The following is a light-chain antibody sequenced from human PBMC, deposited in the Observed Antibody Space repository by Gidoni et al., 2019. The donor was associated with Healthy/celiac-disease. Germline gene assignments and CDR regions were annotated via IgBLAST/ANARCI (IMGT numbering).Light chain of an antibody. J-gene: IGLJ2*01. CDR2: EGS. CDR1: SSDVGSYNL. CDR3: CSYAGSSTFPV. Sequence: QSALTQPASVSVSPGQSITISCTGTSSDVGSYNLVSWYQQHPGKAPKLMIYEGSKRPSGVSNRFSGSKSGNTASLTISGLQAEDEADYYCCSYAGSSTFPVFGGGTKLTVL. V-gene: IGLV2-23*03.